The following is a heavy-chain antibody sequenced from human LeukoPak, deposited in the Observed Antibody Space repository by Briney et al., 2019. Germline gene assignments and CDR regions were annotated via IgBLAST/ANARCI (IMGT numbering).Heavy chain of an antibody. J-gene: IGHJ6*03. CDR3: ARARSYDSSGYYYYYYTDV. V-gene: IGHV4-59*01. CDR1: GGSISSYY. Sequence: SETLSLTCTVSGGSISSYYWSWIRQPPGKGLEWIGYIYYSGSTNYNPSLKSRVTISVDTSKNQFSLKLSSVTAADTAVYYCARARSYDSSGYYYYYYTDVWGKGTTVTISS. D-gene: IGHD3-22*01. CDR2: IYYSGST.